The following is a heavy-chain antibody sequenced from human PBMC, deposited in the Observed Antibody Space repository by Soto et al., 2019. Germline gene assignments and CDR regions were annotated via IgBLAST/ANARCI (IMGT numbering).Heavy chain of an antibody. Sequence: ASVKVSCKASGYTFTSYAMHRVRQAPGQRLEWMGWINAGNGNTKYSQKFQGRVTITRDTSASTAYMELSSLRSEDTAVYYCARAWVVVTASDYWGHGTMVTSSS. V-gene: IGHV1-3*01. D-gene: IGHD2-21*02. J-gene: IGHJ4*01. CDR2: INAGNGNT. CDR3: ARAWVVVTASDY. CDR1: GYTFTSYA.